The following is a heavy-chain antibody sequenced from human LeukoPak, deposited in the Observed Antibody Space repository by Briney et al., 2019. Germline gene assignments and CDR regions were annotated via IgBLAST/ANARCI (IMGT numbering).Heavy chain of an antibody. D-gene: IGHD3-9*01. CDR3: ARDYRGLRYFDWPIPFDY. J-gene: IGHJ4*02. CDR2: IYYSGST. CDR1: GGSISSYY. V-gene: IGHV4-59*01. Sequence: SETLSLTCTVSGGSISSYYWSWIRQPPGKGLEWIGYIYYSGSTNYNPSLKSRVTISVDTSKNQFSPKLSSVTAADTAVYYYARDYRGLRYFDWPIPFDYWGQGTLVTVSS.